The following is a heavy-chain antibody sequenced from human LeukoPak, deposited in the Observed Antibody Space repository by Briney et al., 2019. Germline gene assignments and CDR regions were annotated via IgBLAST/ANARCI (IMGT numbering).Heavy chain of an antibody. CDR1: GGSISSYY. CDR2: ISGSGGST. V-gene: IGHV3-23*01. Sequence: ETLSLTCTVSGGSISSYYWSWVRQAPGKGLEWVSAISGSGGSTYYADSMKGRFTISRDNSKNTLYLQMNSLRAEDTAVYYCAKVWATANWFDPWGQGTLVTVSS. J-gene: IGHJ5*02. D-gene: IGHD5-12*01. CDR3: AKVWATANWFDP.